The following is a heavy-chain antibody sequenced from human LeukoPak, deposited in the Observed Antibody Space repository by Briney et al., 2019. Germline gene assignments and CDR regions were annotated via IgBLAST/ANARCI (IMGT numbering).Heavy chain of an antibody. CDR1: GRSICSYY. CDR3: ARDYGSGNSQIFDY. Sequence: SETLSLTCTVSGRSICSYYGSWIRQPPGKGLEWIGYIYYSWSTNYNPSLKSRVTISIDTSKKQFSLKLTSVTAADTAMYYCARDYGSGNSQIFDYWGQGTLVTLSS. V-gene: IGHV4-59*01. J-gene: IGHJ4*02. CDR2: IYYSWST. D-gene: IGHD3-10*01.